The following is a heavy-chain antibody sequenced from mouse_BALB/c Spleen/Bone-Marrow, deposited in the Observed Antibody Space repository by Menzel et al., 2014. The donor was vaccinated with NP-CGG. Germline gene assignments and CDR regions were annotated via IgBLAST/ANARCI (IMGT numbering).Heavy chain of an antibody. CDR3: ARRTTTVVATDY. D-gene: IGHD1-1*01. V-gene: IGHV1S81*02. CDR2: INPSNGRT. Sequence: VQLQQSGAELVKPGASVKLSCKPSGYTFTSYWLHWVKQRPGQGLEWIGEINPSNGRTNYNEKSKSKATLTVDKSSSTAYMQLSSLTSEDSAVYYCARRTTTVVATDYWGQGTTLTVSS. CDR1: GYTFTSYW. J-gene: IGHJ2*01.